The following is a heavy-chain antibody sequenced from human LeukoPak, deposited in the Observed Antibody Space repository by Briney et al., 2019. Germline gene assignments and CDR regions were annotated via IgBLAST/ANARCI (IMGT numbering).Heavy chain of an antibody. CDR1: GFTFSSYD. CDR2: IGTAGDT. Sequence: PGGSLRLSCAASGFTFSSYDMHWVRQATGKGLEWVSAIGTAGDTYYPGSVKGRFTISRENAKNSLYLQMNSLRAGDMAVYYCARSRYYGSGSLDYWGQGTLVTVSS. J-gene: IGHJ4*02. V-gene: IGHV3-13*01. D-gene: IGHD3-10*01. CDR3: ARSRYYGSGSLDY.